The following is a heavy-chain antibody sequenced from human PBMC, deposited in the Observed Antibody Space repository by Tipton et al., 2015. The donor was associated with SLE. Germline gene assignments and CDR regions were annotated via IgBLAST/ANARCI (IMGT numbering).Heavy chain of an antibody. D-gene: IGHD4-11*01. CDR3: ARIRVSNFYYYYYMDV. CDR1: GDSISSSY. J-gene: IGHJ6*03. Sequence: TLSLTCSVSGDSISSSYWSWIRQPPGKGLEWIGYFYYTGSPNYNPSLKSRVTISTDTSKNQFSLKLSSVTAADTAVYYCARIRVSNFYYYYYMDVWGKGTTVTVSS. CDR2: FYYTGSP. V-gene: IGHV4-59*01.